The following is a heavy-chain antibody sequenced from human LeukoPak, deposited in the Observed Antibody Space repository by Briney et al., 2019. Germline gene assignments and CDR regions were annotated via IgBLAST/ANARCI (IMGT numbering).Heavy chain of an antibody. CDR2: IWYDGSNK. CDR1: GFTFSSYG. Sequence: GGSLRLSCAASGFTFSSYGMHWVRQAPGKGLEWVAVIWYDGSNKYYADSVKGRFTISRDNAKNSLYLQMNSLRAEDTAVYYCARDARPDYYDSSGSDNWFDPWGQGTLVTVSS. D-gene: IGHD3-22*01. J-gene: IGHJ5*02. V-gene: IGHV3-33*01. CDR3: ARDARPDYYDSSGSDNWFDP.